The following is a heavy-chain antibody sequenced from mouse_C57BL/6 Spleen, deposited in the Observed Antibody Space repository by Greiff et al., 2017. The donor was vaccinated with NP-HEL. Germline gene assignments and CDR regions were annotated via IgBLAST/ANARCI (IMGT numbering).Heavy chain of an antibody. CDR3: ARKAAKGYDDWYFDV. J-gene: IGHJ1*03. CDR2: LYPGSGST. D-gene: IGHD2-2*01. CDR1: GYTFTSYW. Sequence: VQLQQPGAELVKPGASVKLSCKASGYTFTSYWITWVKQRPGQGLEWIGDLYPGSGSTNYNEKFKSKATLTVDTSSSTAYMQLSSLTSEDAAVYYCARKAAKGYDDWYFDVWGTGPTVTVSS. V-gene: IGHV1-55*01.